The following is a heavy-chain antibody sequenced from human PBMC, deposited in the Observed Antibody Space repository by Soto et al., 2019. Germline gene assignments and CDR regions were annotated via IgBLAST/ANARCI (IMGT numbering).Heavy chain of an antibody. CDR1: GGSISSGGYY. D-gene: IGHD6-13*01. Sequence: PSETLSLTCTVSGGSISSGGYYWSWIRQHPGKGLEWIGYIYYSGSTYYNPSLKSRVTISVDTSKNQFSLKLSSVTAADTAVYYCARGPLDEAAAAAGWFDPWGQGTLVTVSS. CDR2: IYYSGST. V-gene: IGHV4-31*03. J-gene: IGHJ5*02. CDR3: ARGPLDEAAAAAGWFDP.